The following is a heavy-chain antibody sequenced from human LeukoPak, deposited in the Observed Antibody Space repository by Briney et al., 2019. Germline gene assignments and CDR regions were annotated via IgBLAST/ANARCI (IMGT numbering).Heavy chain of an antibody. CDR2: ISWNSGSI. J-gene: IGHJ3*02. Sequence: GGSLRLSCAASGFTFDDYAMHWVRQAPGKGLEWVSGISWNSGSIGYADSVKGRFTISRDNAKNSLYLQMNSLRAEDTALYYCAKEDRYFDRSPNGPGAFDIWGQGTMVTVSS. D-gene: IGHD3-9*01. CDR3: AKEDRYFDRSPNGPGAFDI. V-gene: IGHV3-9*01. CDR1: GFTFDDYA.